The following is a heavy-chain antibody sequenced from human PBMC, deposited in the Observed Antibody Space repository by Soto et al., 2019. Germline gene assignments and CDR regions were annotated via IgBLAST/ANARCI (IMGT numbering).Heavy chain of an antibody. J-gene: IGHJ6*02. CDR3: ARGSFDYYDSSGYFPDYYYYGMDV. Sequence: ASVKVSCKASGYIFTSYYIHWVRQAPGQGLEWMGWINPFDGSRMFAQSFQGRVTITADESTSTAYMELSSLRSEDTAVYYCARGSFDYYDSSGYFPDYYYYGMDVWGQGTTVTVSS. V-gene: IGHV1-46*01. CDR2: INPFDGSR. D-gene: IGHD3-22*01. CDR1: GYIFTSYY.